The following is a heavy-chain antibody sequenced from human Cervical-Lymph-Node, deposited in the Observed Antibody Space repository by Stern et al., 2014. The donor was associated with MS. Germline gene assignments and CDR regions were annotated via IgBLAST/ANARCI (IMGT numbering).Heavy chain of an antibody. CDR3: TPDYHYYGMDV. J-gene: IGHJ6*02. CDR1: GFTFSNAW. Sequence: VQLVESGGGLVKPGGSLRLSCAASGFTFSNAWMSWVRQAPGKGLEWVGRIKSKTDGGPTDYAAPVKGRFTISRDDSKNTLYLQMNSLKTEDTAVYYCTPDYHYYGMDVWGQGTTVTVSS. V-gene: IGHV3-15*01. CDR2: IKSKTDGGPT.